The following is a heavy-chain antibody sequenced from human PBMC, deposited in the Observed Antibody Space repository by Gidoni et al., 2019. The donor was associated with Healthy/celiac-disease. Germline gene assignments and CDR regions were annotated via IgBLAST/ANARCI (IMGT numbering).Heavy chain of an antibody. V-gene: IGHV3-74*01. D-gene: IGHD3-22*01. CDR1: GFTFSSYW. CDR2: INSDGSST. Sequence: EVQLVESGGGLVQPGGSLRLSCAASGFTFSSYWMHWVRQAPGKGLVWVSRINSDGSSTSYADSVKGRFTISRDNAKNTLYLQMNSLRAEDTAVYYCARHDHYYDSSGYYVYDAFDIWGQGTMVTVSS. J-gene: IGHJ3*02. CDR3: ARHDHYYDSSGYYVYDAFDI.